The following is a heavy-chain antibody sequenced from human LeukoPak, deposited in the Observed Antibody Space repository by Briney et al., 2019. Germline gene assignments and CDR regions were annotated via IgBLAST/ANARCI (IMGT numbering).Heavy chain of an antibody. CDR2: IYYTGST. V-gene: IGHV4-59*01. D-gene: IGHD5-18*01. J-gene: IGHJ4*02. Sequence: SETLSLTCTVSGGSISSYYWSWIRQPPGKGLEWIGYIYYTGSTNYNPSLKSRVTISVDASKNQFSLKLSSVTAADTAVYYCARLGEYSYKDWGQGTLVTVSS. CDR1: GGSISSYY. CDR3: ARLGEYSYKD.